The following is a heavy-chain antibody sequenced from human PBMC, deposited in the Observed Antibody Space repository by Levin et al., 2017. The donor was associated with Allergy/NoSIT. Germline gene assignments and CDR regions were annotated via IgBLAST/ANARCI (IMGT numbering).Heavy chain of an antibody. CDR1: GGSIGSDSYY. CDR3: ARGREEPTGRLYYYYMDV. D-gene: IGHD1-1*01. CDR2: IYHSGTT. V-gene: IGHV4-31*03. J-gene: IGHJ6*03. Sequence: TSSETLSLTCTVSGGSIGSDSYYWSWIRQLPGKGLQWIGHIYHSGTTYYNPSLKSRVTISLGTSKGQFSLRLSSVTAADTAVYYCARGREEPTGRLYYYYMDVWGNGTTVTVSS.